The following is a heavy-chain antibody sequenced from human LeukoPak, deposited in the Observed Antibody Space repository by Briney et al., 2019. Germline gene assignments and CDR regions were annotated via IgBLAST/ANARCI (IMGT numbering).Heavy chain of an antibody. V-gene: IGHV4-4*02. J-gene: IGHJ4*02. CDR1: GGSISSSNW. D-gene: IGHD2-15*01. Sequence: PSETLSLTCAVSGGSISSSNWWSWVRQPPGKGLEWIGEIYHSGSTNYNPSLKSRVTISVDKSKNQFSLKLSSVTAADTAVYYCARVYRGYCSGGSCDEADYWGQGTLVTVSS. CDR3: ARVYRGYCSGGSCDEADY. CDR2: IYHSGST.